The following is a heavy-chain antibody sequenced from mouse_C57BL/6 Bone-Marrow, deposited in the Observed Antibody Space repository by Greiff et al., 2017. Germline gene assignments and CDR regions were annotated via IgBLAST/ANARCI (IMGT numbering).Heavy chain of an antibody. CDR2: ILPGSGSN. CDR3: SKTKGLYCWYFDV. Sequence: VQLQQSGAELLKPGASVKLSCKATGYTFPGYWIEWVKQRPGHGLEWIGEILPGSGSNNYNEKFKGKATFPADTYSNPAYMQLSSLTTEESAIFDCSKTKGLYCWYFDVWRTGTTVTVSS. D-gene: IGHD2-1*01. V-gene: IGHV1-9*01. CDR1: GYTFPGYW. J-gene: IGHJ1*03.